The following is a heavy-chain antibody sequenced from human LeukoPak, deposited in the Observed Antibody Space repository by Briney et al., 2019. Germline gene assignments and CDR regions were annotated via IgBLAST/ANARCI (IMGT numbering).Heavy chain of an antibody. J-gene: IGHJ4*02. D-gene: IGHD3-10*01. CDR3: ARVGTYYRSLDS. CDR1: GGSINDAS. CDR2: IYHSGAT. Sequence: HPSETLSLTCTVSGGSINDASWTWIRKPPGQGLEWIGSIYHSGATNYNPSLKSRGTISLDTSKNHFPLKLSSVTAADTAVYYCARVGTYYRSLDSWGQGTLVTVSS. V-gene: IGHV4-59*01.